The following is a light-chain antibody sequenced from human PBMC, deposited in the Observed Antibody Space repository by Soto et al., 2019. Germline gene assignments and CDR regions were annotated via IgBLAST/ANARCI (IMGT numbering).Light chain of an antibody. CDR3: QQYGSPPPALT. CDR2: GAS. J-gene: IGKJ4*01. V-gene: IGKV3-20*01. Sequence: IVLTQSPGPLSLLSGERATLSCRASQSVSSSYLAWYQQKPGQAPRLLIYGASSRATGIPDRFSGSGSGTDFTLTISRLEPEDFAVYYCQQYGSPPPALTFGGGTKVQIK. CDR1: QSVSSSY.